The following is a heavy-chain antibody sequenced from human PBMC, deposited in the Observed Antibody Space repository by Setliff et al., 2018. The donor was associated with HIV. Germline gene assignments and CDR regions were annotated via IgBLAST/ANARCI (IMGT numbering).Heavy chain of an antibody. Sequence: ASVKVSCKASGNTFTTYGVSWVRQGPGQGLEWMGWFNPYNGKTNYIQKFQGRVTMTTDTSTSTAYMELSSLRSEDTAVYYCARNSFPVGVTGTGPLFDYWGQGTLVTVSS. CDR1: GNTFTTYG. CDR3: ARNSFPVGVTGTGPLFDY. J-gene: IGHJ4*02. V-gene: IGHV1-18*01. D-gene: IGHD2-21*02. CDR2: FNPYNGKT.